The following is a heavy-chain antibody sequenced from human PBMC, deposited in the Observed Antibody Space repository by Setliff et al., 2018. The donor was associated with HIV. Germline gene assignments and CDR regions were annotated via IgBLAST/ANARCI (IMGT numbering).Heavy chain of an antibody. CDR3: ARHWGRDLGHAFEG. D-gene: IGHD3-16*01. Sequence: GGSLRLSCAASGFAFVDFAMTWVRQRPGKGPEWVSYINWNGGRTDFADSVKGRFSISSDNVERYVFLEMNDLRPEDTALYYCARHWGRDLGHAFEGWGQGTMVTVSS. V-gene: IGHV3-20*04. CDR2: INWNGGRT. CDR1: GFAFVDFA. J-gene: IGHJ3*01.